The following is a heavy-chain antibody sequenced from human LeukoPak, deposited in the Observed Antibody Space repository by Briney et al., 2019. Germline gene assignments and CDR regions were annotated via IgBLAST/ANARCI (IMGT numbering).Heavy chain of an antibody. V-gene: IGHV3-7*03. D-gene: IGHD2-2*01. CDR1: GFTLSSYW. CDR2: IKQDGSEK. Sequence: GGSMRLSCPASGFTLSSYWMSWVRQAPGKGLEWVANIKQDGSEKYYVDSVKGRFTISRDNAKNSLYLQMNSLRAEDTAVYYCARVRGCSSTICHYFDYWGQGTLVTVSS. J-gene: IGHJ4*02. CDR3: ARVRGCSSTICHYFDY.